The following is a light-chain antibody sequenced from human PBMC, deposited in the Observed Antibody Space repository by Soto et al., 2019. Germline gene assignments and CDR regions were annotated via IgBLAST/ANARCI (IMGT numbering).Light chain of an antibody. J-gene: IGKJ4*01. CDR3: QQYNSYPLT. Sequence: DIQMTQSPSTLSASVGDRVTITCRASQSISSWLAWYQQKPGKAPKLLIYKASSLESVVPSRFSGSGSGTGFTLTISGLQPDDFATYYCQQYNSYPLTFGGGTKVEIK. CDR1: QSISSW. V-gene: IGKV1-5*03. CDR2: KAS.